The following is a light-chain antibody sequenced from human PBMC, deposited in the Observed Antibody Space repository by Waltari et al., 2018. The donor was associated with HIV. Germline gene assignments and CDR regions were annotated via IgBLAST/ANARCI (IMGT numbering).Light chain of an antibody. CDR1: QDFSNF. V-gene: IGKV1-33*01. CDR3: QQYDHLPIT. CDR2: DAS. J-gene: IGKJ5*01. Sequence: DIQMTQSPSSLSASVGDRVTITCQASQDFSNFLNWFQHKPGKAPKLLIYDASSLETGVPSRFSGSASGTYFTLTISSLQPEDIATYFCQQYDHLPITFGQGTRLEIK.